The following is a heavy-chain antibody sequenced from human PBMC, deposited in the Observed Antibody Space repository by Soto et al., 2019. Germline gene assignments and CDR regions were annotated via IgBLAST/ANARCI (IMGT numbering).Heavy chain of an antibody. V-gene: IGHV1-45*02. J-gene: IGHJ4*02. CDR1: GNTFTYRY. D-gene: IGHD1-26*01. Sequence: SVKVSCKALGNTFTYRYLHWVRQAPGQALEWMGWITPFSGDVHYAQKFQERVTITRDRSINTAYMQMSSLRSEDTAMYFCAGGGAGSGPFTWELPDHWGQGTLVTVSS. CDR2: ITPFSGDV. CDR3: AGGGAGSGPFTWELPDH.